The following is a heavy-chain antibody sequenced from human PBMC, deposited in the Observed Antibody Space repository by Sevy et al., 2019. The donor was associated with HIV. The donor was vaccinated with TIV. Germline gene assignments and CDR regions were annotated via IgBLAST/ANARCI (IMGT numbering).Heavy chain of an antibody. CDR1: GGSFSGYY. CDR3: ARAQWHGGPSGTEHY. V-gene: IGHV4-34*01. CDR2: INHSGST. D-gene: IGHD2-8*01. Sequence: SETLSLTCAVYGGSFSGYYWSWIRQPPGKGLEWIGEINHSGSTKYNPSLKSRVTISVDTSKNQFSLKLTSVTAADTAVYYCARAQWHGGPSGTEHYWGQGTLVTVSS. J-gene: IGHJ4*02.